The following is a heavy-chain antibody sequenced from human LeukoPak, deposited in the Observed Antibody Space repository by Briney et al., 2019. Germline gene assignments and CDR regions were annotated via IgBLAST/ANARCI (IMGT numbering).Heavy chain of an antibody. V-gene: IGHV3-30*02. CDR2: IQHDGGST. CDR3: ARDGYAYCGGDCYIDY. J-gene: IGHJ4*02. CDR1: GFTFNSYG. D-gene: IGHD2-21*01. Sequence: PGGSLRLSCAASGFTFNSYGMHWVRQAPGMGLEWVAFIQHDGGSTYYADSVKGRFTISRDNSKNTLSLQMNSLRAEDTAVYYCARDGYAYCGGDCYIDYWGQGTLVTVSS.